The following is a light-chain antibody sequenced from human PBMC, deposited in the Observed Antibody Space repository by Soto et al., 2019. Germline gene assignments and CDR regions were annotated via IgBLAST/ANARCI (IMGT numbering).Light chain of an antibody. V-gene: IGLV7-43*01. CDR3: LLYVGGAVI. CDR1: TGAVTSSYY. Sequence: QTVVTQEPSLTVSPGGTVTLTCASSTGAVTSSYYPNWFQQKPGQAPRALIYSTGNKHSWTPARFSGSLLGGKAALTLSGVQHEDEAEYYCLLYVGGAVIFGGGTKLTVL. CDR2: STG. J-gene: IGLJ2*01.